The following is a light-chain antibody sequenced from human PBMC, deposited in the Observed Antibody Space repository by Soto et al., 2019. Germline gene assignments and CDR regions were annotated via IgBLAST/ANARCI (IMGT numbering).Light chain of an antibody. V-gene: IGKV1-17*03. Sequence: DIQMTQSPSAMSASVGDRVTITCRARQGINTYLVWIQQKPGRVPKRLISGASRLQPGVPSRFSGSGFGTEITLTNSSLQPEDFATYYCLHHYTFPLAFDGGTKVEI. CDR2: GAS. CDR3: LHHYTFPLA. CDR1: QGINTY. J-gene: IGKJ4*01.